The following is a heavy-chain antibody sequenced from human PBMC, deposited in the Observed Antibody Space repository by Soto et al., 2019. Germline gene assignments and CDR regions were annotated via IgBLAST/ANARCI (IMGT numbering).Heavy chain of an antibody. D-gene: IGHD2-15*01. CDR3: AREVRLGYCSGGSCYFFGY. Sequence: ASVKVSCKASGYTFTGYYMHWVRQAPGQGLEWMGWINPNSGGTNYAQKFQGRVTMTRDTSISTAYMELSRLRSDDTAVYYWAREVRLGYCSGGSCYFFGYWGQGTLVTVS. J-gene: IGHJ4*02. CDR1: GYTFTGYY. CDR2: INPNSGGT. V-gene: IGHV1-2*02.